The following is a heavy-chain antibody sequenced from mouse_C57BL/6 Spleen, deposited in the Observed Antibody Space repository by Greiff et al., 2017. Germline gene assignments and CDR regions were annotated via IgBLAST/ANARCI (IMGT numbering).Heavy chain of an antibody. V-gene: IGHV1-69*01. CDR2: IDPSDSYT. CDR1: GYTFTSYW. CDR3: ARGYYGSRPWFAY. Sequence: VKLQQPGAELVMPGASVKLSCKASGYTFTSYWMHWVKQRPGQGLEWIGEIDPSDSYTNYNQKFKGKSTLTVDKSSSTAYMQLSSLTSEDSAVYYCARGYYGSRPWFAYWGQGTLVTVSA. D-gene: IGHD1-1*01. J-gene: IGHJ3*01.